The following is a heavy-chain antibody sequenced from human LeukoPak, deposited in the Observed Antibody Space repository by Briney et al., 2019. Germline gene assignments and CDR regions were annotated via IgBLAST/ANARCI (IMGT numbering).Heavy chain of an antibody. CDR2: INSDGSST. CDR3: ARDGHTSSFVY. CDR1: GFTFSSYW. D-gene: IGHD6-6*01. V-gene: IGHV3-74*01. J-gene: IGHJ4*02. Sequence: PGGSLRLSCAASGFTFSSYWMHWVCQAPGKGLVWVSHINSDGSSTTYADSVKGRFTISRDNAKNTLYLQMNSLRAEDTAVYYCARDGHTSSFVYWGERALVTVSS.